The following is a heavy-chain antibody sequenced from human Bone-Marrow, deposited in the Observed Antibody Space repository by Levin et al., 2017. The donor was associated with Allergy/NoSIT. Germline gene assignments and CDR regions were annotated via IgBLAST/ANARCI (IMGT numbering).Heavy chain of an antibody. J-gene: IGHJ6*02. CDR3: ARRAAIFGYAHYYGMDV. D-gene: IGHD3-3*01. CDR2: INTNTGNP. CDR1: GYTFTSYA. V-gene: IGHV7-4-1*01. Sequence: GESLKISCKASGYTFTSYAMNWVRQAPGQGLEWMGWINTNTGNPTYAQGFTGRFVFSLDTSVSTAYLQICSLKAEDTAVYYCARRAAIFGYAHYYGMDVWGQGTTVTVSS.